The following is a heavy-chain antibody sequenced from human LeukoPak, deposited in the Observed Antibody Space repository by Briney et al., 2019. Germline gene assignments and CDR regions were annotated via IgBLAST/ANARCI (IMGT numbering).Heavy chain of an antibody. CDR2: IYPGDSDT. J-gene: IGHJ4*02. Sequence: LGESLKISCKGSGYSFTSYWIGWVRQMPGKGLEWMGIIYPGDSDTRYSPSFQGQVTISADKSISTAYLQWSSLKASDTAMYYCARQRYCGGDCYSAPFDYWGQGTLVTVSS. CDR1: GYSFTSYW. V-gene: IGHV5-51*01. CDR3: ARQRYCGGDCYSAPFDY. D-gene: IGHD2-21*01.